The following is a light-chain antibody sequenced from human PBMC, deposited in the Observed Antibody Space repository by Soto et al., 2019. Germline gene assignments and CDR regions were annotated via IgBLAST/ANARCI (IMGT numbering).Light chain of an antibody. J-gene: IGLJ2*01. CDR1: SSDVGGYNY. Sequence: QSVLTQPASVSGSPGQSITISCTGTSSDVGGYNYVSWYQQHPGKAPKLMIYAVSNRPSGVSNRFSGSKSGNTASLTTPGLQVEDEADYYSSSYTSSSSVVFGGGTKLTVL. V-gene: IGLV2-14*01. CDR3: SSYTSSSSVV. CDR2: AVS.